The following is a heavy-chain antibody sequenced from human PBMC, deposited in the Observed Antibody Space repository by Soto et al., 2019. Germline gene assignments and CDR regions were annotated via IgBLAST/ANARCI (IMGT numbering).Heavy chain of an antibody. V-gene: IGHV3-23*01. Sequence: QAGGSLRLSCAASGFTFSSHAMSWVRQAPGRGIEWVSAIDVSTYYADSVKGRFAISRDNSKNTLYLQMNSLRAEDTAVYYCAKISPRTAMVTDYRGQGTLVTVSS. J-gene: IGHJ4*02. CDR1: GFTFSSHA. CDR3: AKISPRTAMVTDY. D-gene: IGHD5-18*01. CDR2: IDVST.